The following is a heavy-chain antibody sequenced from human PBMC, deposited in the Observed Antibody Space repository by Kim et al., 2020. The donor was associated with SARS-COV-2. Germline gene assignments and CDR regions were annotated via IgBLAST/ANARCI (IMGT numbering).Heavy chain of an antibody. CDR3: ARGGEVAVAGTYYYYYGMDV. CDR1: GYTFTSYG. CDR2: ISAYNGNT. Sequence: ASVKVSCKASGYTFTSYGISWVRQAPGQGLEWMGWISAYNGNTNYAQKLQGRVTMTTDTSTSTAYMELRSLRSDDTAVYYCARGGEVAVAGTYYYYYGMDVWGQGTTVTVSS. D-gene: IGHD6-19*01. J-gene: IGHJ6*02. V-gene: IGHV1-18*04.